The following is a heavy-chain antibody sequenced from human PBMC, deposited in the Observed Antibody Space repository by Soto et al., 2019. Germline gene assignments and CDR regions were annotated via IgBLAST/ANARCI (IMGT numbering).Heavy chain of an antibody. CDR1: GFTFSSYS. Sequence: GGSLRLSCAASGFTFSSYSMNWVRQAPGKGLEWVSYISSSSSTIYYADSVKGRFTISRDIANNSLYLQMNSLRAEDTAFYFCAKDGSGTYYRFFDTWGQGALVTVSS. J-gene: IGHJ4*02. CDR2: ISSSSSTI. V-gene: IGHV3-48*01. D-gene: IGHD3-3*01. CDR3: AKDGSGTYYRFFDT.